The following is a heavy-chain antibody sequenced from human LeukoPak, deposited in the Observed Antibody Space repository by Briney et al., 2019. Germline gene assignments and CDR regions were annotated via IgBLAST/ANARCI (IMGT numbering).Heavy chain of an antibody. D-gene: IGHD1-1*01. CDR1: GGSISNYY. V-gene: IGHV4-59*08. CDR2: IYYSGIT. Sequence: SETLSLTCTVSGGSISNYYWNWIRQPPGKGLEWIGYIYYSGITNYNPSLKSRVTISVDTSKNNQLSLKLSSVTAADTAVYYCARVGLKNWNDGRGWFDPWGQGTLVTVSS. J-gene: IGHJ5*02. CDR3: ARVGLKNWNDGRGWFDP.